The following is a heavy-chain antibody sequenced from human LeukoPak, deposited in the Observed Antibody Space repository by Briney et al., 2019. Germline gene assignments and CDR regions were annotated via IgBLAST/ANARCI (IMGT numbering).Heavy chain of an antibody. CDR3: ARGFQPDYSNYDYFDY. D-gene: IGHD4-11*01. CDR1: GFTFDDYG. Sequence: GGSLRLSCAASGFTFDDYGMSWVRQAPGKGLEWVSGINWNGGSTGYADSVKGRFTISRDNAKDSLYLQMNSLRAEDTALYYCARGFQPDYSNYDYFDYWGQGTLATVSS. J-gene: IGHJ4*02. CDR2: INWNGGST. V-gene: IGHV3-20*04.